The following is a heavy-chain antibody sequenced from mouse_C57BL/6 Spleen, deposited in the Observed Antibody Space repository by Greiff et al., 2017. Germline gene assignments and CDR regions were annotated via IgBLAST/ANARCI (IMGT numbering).Heavy chain of an antibody. CDR3: ARDNGNYGDLYWYFDV. V-gene: IGHV5-4*01. CDR2: ISDGGSYT. Sequence: EVKLVESGGGLVKPGGSLKLSCAASGFTFSSYAMSWVRQTPEKRLEWVATISDGGSYTYYPDNVKGRFTISRDNAKNNLYLQMSNLKSEDTAMYYCARDNGNYGDLYWYFDVWGTGTTVTVSS. CDR1: GFTFSSYA. J-gene: IGHJ1*03. D-gene: IGHD2-1*01.